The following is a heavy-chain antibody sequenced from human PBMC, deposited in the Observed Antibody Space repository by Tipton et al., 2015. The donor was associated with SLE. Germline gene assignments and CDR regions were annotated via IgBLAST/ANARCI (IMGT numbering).Heavy chain of an antibody. CDR1: GFTFSSYA. Sequence: GSLRLSCAASGFTFSSYAMSWVRQAPGKGLEWVSVIYSGGSTYYADSVKGRFTISRDNAKNSLYLHINNLSADDTAVYYCATEGGNWFDPWGQGILVTVSS. CDR3: ATEGGNWFDP. V-gene: IGHV3-23*03. J-gene: IGHJ5*02. CDR2: IYSGGST. D-gene: IGHD2-15*01.